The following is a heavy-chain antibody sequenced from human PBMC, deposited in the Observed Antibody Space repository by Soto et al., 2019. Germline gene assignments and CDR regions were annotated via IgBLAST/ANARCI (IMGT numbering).Heavy chain of an antibody. CDR3: ASQHYYDSSGYYVVY. V-gene: IGHV4-39*01. Sequence: SETLSHTCTVSGGSSISNIYCWGWIRKPPGKGLEWIGNIHYSGSTYYDSSLKSRVTISVDTSKNQFSLKLSSVTAADTAVYYCASQHYYDSSGYYVVYWGQGTLVTSPQ. D-gene: IGHD3-22*01. J-gene: IGHJ4*02. CDR1: GGSSISNIYC. CDR2: IHYSGST.